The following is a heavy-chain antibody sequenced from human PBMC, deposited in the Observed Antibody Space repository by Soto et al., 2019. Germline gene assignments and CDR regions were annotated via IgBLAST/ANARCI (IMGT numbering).Heavy chain of an antibody. J-gene: IGHJ4*02. CDR2: IYYSGST. V-gene: IGHV4-39*01. CDR3: ARHSGNYYYDSKPFDY. Sequence: QLQLQESGPGLVKPSETLSLTCTVSGGSISSSSYYWGWIRQPPGKGLEWIGSIYYSGSTYYNPSLKSRVTISVDTSKNQFSLKLSSVPAADTSVYYCARHSGNYYYDSKPFDYWGQGTLVTVSS. CDR1: GGSISSSSYY. D-gene: IGHD3-10*01.